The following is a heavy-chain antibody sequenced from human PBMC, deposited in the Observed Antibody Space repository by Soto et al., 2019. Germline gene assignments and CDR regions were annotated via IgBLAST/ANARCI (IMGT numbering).Heavy chain of an antibody. D-gene: IGHD6-6*01. J-gene: IGHJ4*02. CDR1: GASISSGGYY. CDR2: MYYSGST. Sequence: SETLSLTCSVSGASISSGGYYWSWIRQHPGKGLEWIGYMYYSGSTYYNASLKSRVTMSVDASKKQFSLELRSVTAADTAVYYCARALATRPTGDLYDFDYWGQGMLVTVSS. V-gene: IGHV4-31*03. CDR3: ARALATRPTGDLYDFDY.